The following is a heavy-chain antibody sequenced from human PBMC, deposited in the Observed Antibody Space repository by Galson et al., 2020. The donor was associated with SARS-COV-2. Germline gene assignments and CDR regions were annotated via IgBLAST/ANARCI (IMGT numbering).Heavy chain of an antibody. D-gene: IGHD6-13*01. J-gene: IGHJ3*02. CDR1: GFTLSSYW. CDR2: IKGDGSEI. V-gene: IGHV3-7*01. CDR3: AREGNSSLVGGALEI. Sequence: GESLKISCAASGFTLSSYWMSWVRQAPGKGLEWLGNIKGDGSEIWCVDSVKGRFTISRDNAKKSLYLQMNSLRVEDTAMYYCAREGNSSLVGGALEIGGQGTMVTVFS.